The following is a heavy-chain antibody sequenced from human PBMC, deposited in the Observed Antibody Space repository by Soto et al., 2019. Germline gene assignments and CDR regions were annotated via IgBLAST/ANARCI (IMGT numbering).Heavy chain of an antibody. V-gene: IGHV4-59*01. J-gene: IGHJ4*02. D-gene: IGHD1-1*01. CDR1: GASISTYY. CDR2: IYYSGSA. CDR3: ARVSPTWNYYFDS. Sequence: SETLSLTCTVSGASISTYYWSWIRQPPGKGLEWIGYIYYSGSANYNPSLKSRVTTSVDTPKNQFSLKLTSVTAADTAVYYCARVSPTWNYYFDSWGQRILVTVSS.